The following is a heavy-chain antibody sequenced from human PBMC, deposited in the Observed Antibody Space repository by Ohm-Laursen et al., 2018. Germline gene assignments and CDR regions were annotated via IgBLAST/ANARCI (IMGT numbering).Heavy chain of an antibody. CDR3: AKAYTTSSGYFDY. CDR1: GFTFSSYG. Sequence: SLRLSCAASGFTFSSYGMHWVRQAPGKGLEWVSVIYSGGSTYYADSVRGRFTISRDNSKNTLYLQMNSLRGEDTAIYYCAKAYTTSSGYFDYWGQGTLVTVSS. CDR2: IYSGGST. V-gene: IGHV3-23*03. D-gene: IGHD3-16*01. J-gene: IGHJ4*02.